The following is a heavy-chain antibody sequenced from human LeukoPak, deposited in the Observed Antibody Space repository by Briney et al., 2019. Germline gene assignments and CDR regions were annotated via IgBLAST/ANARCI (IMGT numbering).Heavy chain of an antibody. CDR1: GGSFSGYY. CDR3: ARAPTLLRYFDWLSDV. Sequence: SETLSLTCAVYGGSFSGYYWSWIRQPPGEGLEWIGEINHSGSTNYNPSLKSRVTISVDTSKNQFSLKLSSVTAADTAVYYCARAPTLLRYFDWLSDVWGKGTTVTVSS. J-gene: IGHJ6*04. CDR2: INHSGST. D-gene: IGHD3-9*01. V-gene: IGHV4-34*01.